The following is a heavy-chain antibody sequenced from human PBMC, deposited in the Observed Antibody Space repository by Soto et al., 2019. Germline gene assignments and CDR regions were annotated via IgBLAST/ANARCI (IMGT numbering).Heavy chain of an antibody. D-gene: IGHD3-22*01. J-gene: IGHJ4*02. CDR3: AAYTYYYDSSGSPPFDY. CDR1: GFTFTSSA. V-gene: IGHV1-58*01. CDR2: IVVGSGNT. Sequence: SVKVSCKASGFTFTSSAVQWVRQARGQRLEWIGWIVVGSGNTNYAQKFQERVTITRDMSTSTAYMELSSLRSEDTAVYYCAAYTYYYDSSGSPPFDYWGQGXLVTVSS.